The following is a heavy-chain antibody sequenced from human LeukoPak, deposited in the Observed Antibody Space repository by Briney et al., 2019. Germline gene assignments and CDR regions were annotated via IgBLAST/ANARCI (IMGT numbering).Heavy chain of an antibody. CDR1: GFTFSSYG. J-gene: IGHJ3*02. Sequence: RPGGSLRLSCAASGFTFSSYGMHWVRQAPGKGLEWVAVIWYDGSNKYYANSVKGRFTISRENSKNTLYPQMTSLRAEDTAVYYCARDSGYVSDDAFDIWGQGTMVTVSS. CDR3: ARDSGYVSDDAFDI. CDR2: IWYDGSNK. D-gene: IGHD5-12*01. V-gene: IGHV3-33*01.